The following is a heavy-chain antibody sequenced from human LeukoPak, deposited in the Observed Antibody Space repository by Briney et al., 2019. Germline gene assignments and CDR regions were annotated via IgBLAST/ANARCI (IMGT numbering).Heavy chain of an antibody. CDR2: ISYDGSNK. D-gene: IGHD1-14*01. J-gene: IGHJ4*02. CDR3: AKAGDLKNRLDY. CDR1: GFTFSSYA. V-gene: IGHV3-30*04. Sequence: GGSLRLSCVASGFTFSSYALHWVRQAPGKGLEWVAVISYDGSNKYYADSVKGRFTISRDNSKNTLYLQMNSLRAEDTAVYYCAKAGDLKNRLDYWGQGTLVTVSS.